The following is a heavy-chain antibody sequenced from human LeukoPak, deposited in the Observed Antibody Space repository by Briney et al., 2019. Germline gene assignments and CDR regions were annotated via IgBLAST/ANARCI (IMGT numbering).Heavy chain of an antibody. CDR1: GFTFSSYA. Sequence: GGSLRLSCAASGFTFSSYAMSWVRQLPGKGLEWVSTITGSGGSTYYADSVKGRFTISRDSSKNTLYLQMNSLRAEDTAVYYCARVEIGPSGNVIDYWGQGTLVTVSS. CDR3: ARVEIGPSGNVIDY. D-gene: IGHD3/OR15-3a*01. V-gene: IGHV3-23*01. J-gene: IGHJ4*02. CDR2: ITGSGGST.